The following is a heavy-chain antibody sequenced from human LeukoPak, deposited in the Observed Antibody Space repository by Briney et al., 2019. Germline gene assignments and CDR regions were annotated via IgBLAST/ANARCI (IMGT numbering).Heavy chain of an antibody. CDR3: AREGYSSSPYVDY. Sequence: GGSLRLSCAASGFTFSSYWMSWVRQAPGKGLEWVANIKQDGSEKYYVDSVKGRFTISRDNAKNSLYLQMNSLRAEDTAVYYCAREGYSSSPYVDYWGQGTLVTVSS. CDR1: GFTFSSYW. D-gene: IGHD6-13*01. V-gene: IGHV3-7*01. J-gene: IGHJ4*02. CDR2: IKQDGSEK.